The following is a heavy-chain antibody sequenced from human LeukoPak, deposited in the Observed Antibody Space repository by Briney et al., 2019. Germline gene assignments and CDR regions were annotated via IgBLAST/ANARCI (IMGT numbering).Heavy chain of an antibody. CDR3: AKDPGLSQTYYYDSSGYSGY. CDR1: GFTFSSRA. J-gene: IGHJ4*02. CDR2: ISGSGGST. D-gene: IGHD3-22*01. Sequence: GGPLRLSCAASGFTFSSRAMSWVRPAPGKGLEWVSAISGSGGSTYYADSVKGRFTISRDNSKNTLYLQMNSLRAEDTAVYYCAKDPGLSQTYYYDSSGYSGYWGQGTLVTVSS. V-gene: IGHV3-23*01.